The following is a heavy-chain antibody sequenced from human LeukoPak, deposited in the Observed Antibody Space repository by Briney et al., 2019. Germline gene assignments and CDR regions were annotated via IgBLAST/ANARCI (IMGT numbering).Heavy chain of an antibody. J-gene: IGHJ4*02. Sequence: SVKVSCKASGGTFSSYAISWVRQAPGQGLEWMGRIIPIFGTANYAQKFQGRVTITADKSTSTAYMELSSLRSEGTAVYYCARDQGEKYQLLSGWGQGTLVTVSS. D-gene: IGHD2-2*01. CDR3: ARDQGEKYQLLSG. CDR2: IIPIFGTA. V-gene: IGHV1-69*06. CDR1: GGTFSSYA.